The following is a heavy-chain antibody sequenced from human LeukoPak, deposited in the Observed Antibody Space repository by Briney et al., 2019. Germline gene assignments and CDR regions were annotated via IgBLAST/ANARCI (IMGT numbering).Heavy chain of an antibody. D-gene: IGHD1-7*01. Sequence: SETLSLTCTVSGGSISSSSYYWGWIRQPPGKGLQWIGSIYYSGSTYYNPSLKSRVTISVDTSKNQFSLKLSSVTAADTAVYYCARDGRDWNYEFDYWGQGTLVTVSS. V-gene: IGHV4-39*07. CDR3: ARDGRDWNYEFDY. J-gene: IGHJ4*02. CDR1: GGSISSSSYY. CDR2: IYYSGST.